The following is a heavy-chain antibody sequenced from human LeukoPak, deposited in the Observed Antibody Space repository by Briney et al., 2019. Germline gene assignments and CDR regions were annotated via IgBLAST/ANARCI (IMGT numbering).Heavy chain of an antibody. V-gene: IGHV4-59*01. CDR1: GDSISGYF. CDR3: AREEIRSWFDP. Sequence: SETLSLTCTVSGDSISGYFWSWIRQTPGKGLEWIGYIHYSGATNYNPSLKSRVTISVDTSKNQFSLKLSSVTAADTAVYYCAREEIRSWFDPWGQGTLVTVSS. CDR2: IHYSGAT. J-gene: IGHJ5*02. D-gene: IGHD5-24*01.